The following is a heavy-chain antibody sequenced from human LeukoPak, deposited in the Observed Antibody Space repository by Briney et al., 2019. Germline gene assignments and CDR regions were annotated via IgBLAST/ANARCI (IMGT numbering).Heavy chain of an antibody. CDR2: IWYDGSNK. V-gene: IGHV3-33*06. J-gene: IGHJ4*02. Sequence: VGSLRLSCAASGFTFSSYGMHWVRQAPGKGLEWVAVIWYDGSNKYYADSVKGRFTISRDNSKNTLYLQMNSLRAEDTAVYYCAKGTITFGGAYYFDYWGQGTLVTVSS. CDR3: AKGTITFGGAYYFDY. CDR1: GFTFSSYG. D-gene: IGHD3-16*01.